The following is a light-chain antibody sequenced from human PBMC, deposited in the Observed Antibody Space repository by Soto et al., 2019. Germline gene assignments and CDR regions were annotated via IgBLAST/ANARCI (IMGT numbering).Light chain of an antibody. CDR2: KAS. CDR1: QSISAW. Sequence: DIQMTQSPSTLSASVGDRVSSNCRARQSISAWLAWYQQKPGKAPRLLIYKASTLEIGVPSRFSGSGSGTEFTLTISSLQPDDVATYYCQQYNDYSWTFGQGTKVDIK. CDR3: QQYNDYSWT. V-gene: IGKV1-5*03. J-gene: IGKJ1*01.